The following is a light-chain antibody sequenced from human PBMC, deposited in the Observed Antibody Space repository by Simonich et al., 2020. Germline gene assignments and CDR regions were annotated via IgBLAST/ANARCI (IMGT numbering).Light chain of an antibody. CDR1: QSVLYSSNNKNY. Sequence: DIVMTQSPDSLAVSLGERATINCKSSQSVLYSSNNKNYLAWYQQKPGQPPKLLIYWASTRESGVPDRFSGSGSGTDFTLTISSLQAEDVAVYYCRQYYSTPLTFGPGTKWISN. V-gene: IGKV4-1*01. J-gene: IGKJ3*01. CDR3: RQYYSTPLT. CDR2: WAS.